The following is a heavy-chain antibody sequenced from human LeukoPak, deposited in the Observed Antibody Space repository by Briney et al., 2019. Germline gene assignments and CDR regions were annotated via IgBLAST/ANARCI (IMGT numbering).Heavy chain of an antibody. CDR3: ARHYYYGSGTDY. CDR1: GFTFSDYY. Sequence: GGSLRLSCAASGFTFSDYYMSWIRQAPGKALEWVSYVSSSGSTIYYADSVKGRFTISRDNAKNSLYLQMNSLRAEDTAVYYCARHYYYGSGTDYWGQGTLVTVSS. J-gene: IGHJ4*02. CDR2: VSSSGSTI. V-gene: IGHV3-11*04. D-gene: IGHD3-10*01.